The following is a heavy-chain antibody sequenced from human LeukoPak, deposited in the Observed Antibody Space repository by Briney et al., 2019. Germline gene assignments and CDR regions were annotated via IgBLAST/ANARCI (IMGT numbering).Heavy chain of an antibody. CDR2: LSPDGISS. V-gene: IGHV3-74*01. J-gene: IGHJ4*02. CDR3: TRSPSLGGRYWGFDY. Sequence: GGSLRLSCAASGFTFSTYWMHWVRQAPGKGLVWVSRLSPDGISSIYADSVKGRFTVSRDNAKSTLYLQMNSLRAEDTAVYYCTRSPSLGGRYWGFDYWGQGALVTVSS. D-gene: IGHD1-26*01. CDR1: GFTFSTYW.